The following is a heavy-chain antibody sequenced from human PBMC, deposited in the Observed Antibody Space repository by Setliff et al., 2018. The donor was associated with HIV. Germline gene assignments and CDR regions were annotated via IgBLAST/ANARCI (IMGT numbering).Heavy chain of an antibody. J-gene: IGHJ4*02. Sequence: SETLSLTCTVSGGSISTGGYYWSWIRQQPGKGLEWIGYIYYSGSTYYNPSLKSRVSISVDTSKNQFSLKLSSVTAADTAVYYCARSRGTQQEEYYFDYWGPGTLVTVSS. V-gene: IGHV4-30-4*01. CDR2: IYYSGST. D-gene: IGHD5-12*01. CDR3: ARSRGTQQEEYYFDY. CDR1: GGSISTGGYY.